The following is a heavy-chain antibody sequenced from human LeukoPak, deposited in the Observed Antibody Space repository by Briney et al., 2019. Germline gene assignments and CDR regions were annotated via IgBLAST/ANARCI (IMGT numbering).Heavy chain of an antibody. D-gene: IGHD3-22*01. CDR1: GYTFTSYD. CDR2: MNPNSGNT. Sequence: GASVRVSCKASGYTFTSYDINWVRQATGQGLEWMGWMNPNSGNTGYAQKLQGRVTMTTDTPTSTAYMELRSLRSDDTAVYYCARVEDSSAGNWGQGTLVTVSS. CDR3: ARVEDSSAGN. V-gene: IGHV1-8*01. J-gene: IGHJ4*02.